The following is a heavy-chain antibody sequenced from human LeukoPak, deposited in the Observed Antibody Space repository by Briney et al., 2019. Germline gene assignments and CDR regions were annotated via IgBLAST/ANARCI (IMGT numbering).Heavy chain of an antibody. CDR3: TRVTYYYDNSGYFHFDS. D-gene: IGHD3-22*01. CDR2: IRRKAHGGTT. Sequence: GGSLRLSCTTSGFTFGDYAMSWVRQAPGKGLEWVSFIRRKAHGGTTEYAASVKGRFSSSRDDSKSIAYLQMNSLKTEDTAVYFGTRVTYYYDNSGYFHFDSWGQGSLVTVSS. V-gene: IGHV3-49*04. J-gene: IGHJ4*02. CDR1: GFTFGDYA.